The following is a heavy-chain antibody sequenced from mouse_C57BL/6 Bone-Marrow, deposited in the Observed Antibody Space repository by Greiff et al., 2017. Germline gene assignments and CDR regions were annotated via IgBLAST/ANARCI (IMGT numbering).Heavy chain of an antibody. V-gene: IGHV1-19*01. D-gene: IGHD2-3*01. J-gene: IGHJ4*01. Sequence: VQLQQSGPVLVKPGASVKMSCKASGYTFTDYYMNWVKQSHGKSLEWIGVINPYNGGTSYNQKFKGKATSTVDKSSSTAYMELNSLTSEDSAVYYCASYDGYYVEAMDYWGQGTSVTVSS. CDR3: ASYDGYYVEAMDY. CDR2: INPYNGGT. CDR1: GYTFTDYY.